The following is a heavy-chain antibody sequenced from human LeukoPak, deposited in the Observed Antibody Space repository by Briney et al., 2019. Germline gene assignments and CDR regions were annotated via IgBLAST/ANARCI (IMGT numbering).Heavy chain of an antibody. CDR1: GFTFDDYA. CDR3: ARGSEWSDGVSDF. J-gene: IGHJ4*02. V-gene: IGHV3-21*01. Sequence: GGSLRLSCAASGFTFDDYAMHWVRQAPGKGLEWVSSISSSSSYIYYADSVKGRFTISRDNAKNSLYLQMNSLRAEDTAVYYCARGSEWSDGVSDFWGQGALVTVSS. CDR2: ISSSSSYI. D-gene: IGHD3-3*01.